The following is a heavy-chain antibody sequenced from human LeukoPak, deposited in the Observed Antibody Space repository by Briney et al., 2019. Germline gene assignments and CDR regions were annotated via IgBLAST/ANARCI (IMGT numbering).Heavy chain of an antibody. CDR1: GFTFSSYA. J-gene: IGHJ6*03. Sequence: GGSLRLSCVVSGFTFSSYAMSWVRQAPGKGLECVSSISGSDGSTYYADSVKGRFTISRDNAKNSLFLQMNSLRDEDTAVYYCARVLRYCSGGNCYSGGLGYMDVWGKGTTVTISS. CDR2: ISGSDGST. V-gene: IGHV3-23*01. D-gene: IGHD2-15*01. CDR3: ARVLRYCSGGNCYSGGLGYMDV.